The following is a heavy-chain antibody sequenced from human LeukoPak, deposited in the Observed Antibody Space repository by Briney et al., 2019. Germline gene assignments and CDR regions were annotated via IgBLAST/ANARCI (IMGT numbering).Heavy chain of an antibody. CDR3: AKEGSIFGVVIRPYYFDY. D-gene: IGHD3-3*01. Sequence: GGSLRLSCAASGFTFSSYGMHWVRQAPGKVLEWVAVISFDASNKYYADSVKGRFTISRDNSKNTLYLQMNSLRAEDTAVYYCAKEGSIFGVVIRPYYFDYWGQGTLVTVSS. J-gene: IGHJ4*02. V-gene: IGHV3-30*18. CDR1: GFTFSSYG. CDR2: ISFDASNK.